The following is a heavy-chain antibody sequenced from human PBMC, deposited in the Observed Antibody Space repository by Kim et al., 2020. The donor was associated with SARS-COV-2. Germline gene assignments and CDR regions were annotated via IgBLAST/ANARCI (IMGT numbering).Heavy chain of an antibody. J-gene: IGHJ6*02. CDR1: GFTFSSYA. V-gene: IGHV3-30*04. CDR3: ARDEDIVVVVAATEKFSRYYGMDV. D-gene: IGHD2-15*01. Sequence: GGSLRLSCAASGFTFSSYAMHWVRQAPGKGLEWVAVISYDGSNKYYADSVKGRFTISRDNSKNTLYLQMNSLRAEDTAVYYCARDEDIVVVVAATEKFSRYYGMDVWGQRTTVTASS. CDR2: ISYDGSNK.